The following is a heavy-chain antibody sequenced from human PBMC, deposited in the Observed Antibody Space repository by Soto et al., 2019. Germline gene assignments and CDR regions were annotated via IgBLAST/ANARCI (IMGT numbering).Heavy chain of an antibody. CDR3: ARGRVRITIFGVVIAPGYYYMDV. D-gene: IGHD3-3*01. J-gene: IGHJ6*03. CDR2: MNPNSGNT. Sequence: ASVKVSCKAPGYTFTSYDINWVRQATGQGLEWMGWMNPNSGNTGYAQKFQGRVTMTRNTSISTAYMELSSLRSEDTAVYYCARGRVRITIFGVVIAPGYYYMDVWGKGTTVTVSS. CDR1: GYTFTSYD. V-gene: IGHV1-8*01.